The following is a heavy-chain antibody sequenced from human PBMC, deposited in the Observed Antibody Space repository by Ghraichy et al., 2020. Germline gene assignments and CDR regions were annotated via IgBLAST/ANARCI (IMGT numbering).Heavy chain of an antibody. J-gene: IGHJ3*02. Sequence: LSLTCTASGVTFSSYTMTWIRQAPGKGLEWVSYISSGGNPVLYADSVKGRFTISRDDAKNSLYLQMNNLRVEDMAVYYCARRREGATGTFDIWGQGTMVTVSS. CDR1: GVTFSSYT. CDR3: ARRREGATGTFDI. CDR2: ISSGGNPV. D-gene: IGHD1-26*01. V-gene: IGHV3-48*01.